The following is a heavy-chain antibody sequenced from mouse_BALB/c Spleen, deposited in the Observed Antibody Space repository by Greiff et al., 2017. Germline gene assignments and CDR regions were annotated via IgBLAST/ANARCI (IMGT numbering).Heavy chain of an antibody. CDR1: GFTFSSYA. D-gene: IGHD2-1*01. V-gene: IGHV5-9-3*01. CDR3: ARRGIYYGNYVDDY. CDR2: ISSGGSYT. Sequence: EVHLVESGGGLVKPGGSLKLSCAASGFTFSSYAMSWVRQTPEKRLEWVATISSGGSYTYYPDSVKGRFTISRDNAKNTLYLQMSSLRSEDTAMYYCARRGIYYGNYVDDYWGQGTTLTVSS. J-gene: IGHJ2*01.